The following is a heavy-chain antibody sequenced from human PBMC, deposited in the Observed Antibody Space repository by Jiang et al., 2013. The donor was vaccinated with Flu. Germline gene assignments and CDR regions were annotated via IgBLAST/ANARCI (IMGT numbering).Heavy chain of an antibody. J-gene: IGHJ4*01. CDR2: ISAYTGNT. CDR1: GYTFNSYG. D-gene: IGHD2-2*01. Sequence: GAEVKKPGASVKVSCKASGYTFNSYGISWVRQAPGQGLEWVGWISAYTGNTYYAQKFQGRVTLTTDTSASTAFMELRSLRSDDTAVYYCARVYCSSTSCYLMYYFDYWG. CDR3: ARVYCSSTSCYLMYYFDY. V-gene: IGHV1-18*01.